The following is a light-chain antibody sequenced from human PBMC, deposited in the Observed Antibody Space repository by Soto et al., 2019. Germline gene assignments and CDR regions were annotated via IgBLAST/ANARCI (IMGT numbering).Light chain of an antibody. CDR2: AAS. Sequence: DVQMTQSPSTLSASVGDRVTITCRASQSISRWLAWYQQKPGKPPKVLIFAASSLGSGVPSRFSGSGSGTEFTLTISSLQPDDFATYYCQQYNNFWTFGQGTKVAIK. CDR3: QQYNNFWT. CDR1: QSISRW. V-gene: IGKV1-5*01. J-gene: IGKJ1*01.